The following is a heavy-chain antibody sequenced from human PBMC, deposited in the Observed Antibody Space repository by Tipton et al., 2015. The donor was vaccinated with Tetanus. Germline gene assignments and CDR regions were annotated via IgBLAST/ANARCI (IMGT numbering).Heavy chain of an antibody. CDR1: GDSVSSGSYY. CDR3: ARRSYCSSSRCFDAFDL. J-gene: IGHJ3*01. V-gene: IGHV4-61*01. CDR2: IYRTGST. Sequence: TLSLTCSVSGDSVSSGSYYWTWIRQPPGKGLEWIGYIYRTGSTKYNSSLRDRVTIALDTSKNQFSLKLNSVTAADTAVYYCARRSYCSSSRCFDAFDLWGQGTMVTVSS. D-gene: IGHD2-2*01.